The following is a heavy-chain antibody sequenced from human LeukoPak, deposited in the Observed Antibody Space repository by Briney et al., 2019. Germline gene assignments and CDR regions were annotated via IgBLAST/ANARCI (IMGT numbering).Heavy chain of an antibody. V-gene: IGHV4-30-4*08. D-gene: IGHD2-21*01. CDR2: IYYSGST. Sequence: SETLSLTCTVSGGSISSGDYYWSWIRQPPGKGLEWIGYIYYSGSTYYNPSLKSRVTISVDTSKNQFSLKLSSVTAADTAVYYCARDVGGGEYLLHYWGQGTLVTVSS. CDR1: GGSISSGDYY. CDR3: ARDVGGGEYLLHY. J-gene: IGHJ4*02.